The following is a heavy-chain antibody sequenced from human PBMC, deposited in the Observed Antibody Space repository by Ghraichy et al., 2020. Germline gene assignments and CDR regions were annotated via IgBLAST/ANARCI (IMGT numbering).Heavy chain of an antibody. J-gene: IGHJ4*02. Sequence: GESLNISCAASGFPFGNYAMTWVRQAPGKGLEWVSSLSDSGGSTYYGDSVKGRFTISRDNSKSTLYLQMNSLRVEDTAVYYCVKDRWGMPTTGDYFDYWGQGTLVTVS. CDR1: GFPFGNYA. V-gene: IGHV3-23*01. CDR2: LSDSGGST. CDR3: VKDRWGMPTTGDYFDY. D-gene: IGHD5-24*01.